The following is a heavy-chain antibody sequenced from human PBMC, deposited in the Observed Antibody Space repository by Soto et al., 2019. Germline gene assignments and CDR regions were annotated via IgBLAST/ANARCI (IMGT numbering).Heavy chain of an antibody. CDR3: VESRGGANYDFFD. Sequence: GGSLRLSCSASGFTFSSFSMHWVRQSPGKGLEYVSHMSRDGGRIYYADSVKGRFTISRDNSKNMLYLQMSSLRPDDSAVYYCVESRGGANYDFFDWGQGTQVTVSS. D-gene: IGHD3-3*01. CDR2: MSRDGGRI. V-gene: IGHV3-64D*06. CDR1: GFTFSSFS. J-gene: IGHJ4*02.